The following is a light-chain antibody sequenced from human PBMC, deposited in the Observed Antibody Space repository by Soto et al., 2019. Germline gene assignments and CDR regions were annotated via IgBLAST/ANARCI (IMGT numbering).Light chain of an antibody. V-gene: IGLV2-14*01. CDR2: EVN. Sequence: QSVLTQPASVSGSPGQSITISCTGTSSDIGRYNYVSWFQQHPGKVPKLAIFEVNYRPSGVSDRFSGSKSGNTASLTITGLQAEDEADYYCTSCITANTRCVFGSGTKVTVL. J-gene: IGLJ1*01. CDR3: TSCITANTRCV. CDR1: SSDIGRYNY.